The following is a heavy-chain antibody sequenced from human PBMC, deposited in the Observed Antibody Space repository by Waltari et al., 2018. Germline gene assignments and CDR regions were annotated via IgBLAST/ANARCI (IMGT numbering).Heavy chain of an antibody. D-gene: IGHD1-26*01. CDR1: GFPSTDHY. Sequence: EVQVVESGGGLVQPGGSLRPSCAASGFPSTDHYMNWVRQAPGKGLEWVGLIRNRARSFTTDYAASVEGRFAISRDDSKNLLYLQMNSLKTEDTAVYYCVRDKSGGYYDYWGQGTLVTVSS. CDR3: VRDKSGGYYDY. CDR2: IRNRARSFTT. J-gene: IGHJ4*02. V-gene: IGHV3-72*01.